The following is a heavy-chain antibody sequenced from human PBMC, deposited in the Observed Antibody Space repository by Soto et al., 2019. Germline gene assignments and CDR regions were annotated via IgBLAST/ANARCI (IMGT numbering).Heavy chain of an antibody. CDR2: ISASGATT. V-gene: IGHV3-23*01. CDR3: AKWTDTVVEAALAGGAFDI. J-gene: IGHJ3*02. Sequence: EVQLLESGGNLVQPGGSLRLSCAASGFSFSTYALTWVRQVPGKGLEWVSGISASGATTYYAESVKGRFTISRDNSKNTLFLHMTSLRAEDTALYYCAKWTDTVVEAALAGGAFDIWGQGTTVTVSS. D-gene: IGHD2-2*01. CDR1: GFSFSTYA.